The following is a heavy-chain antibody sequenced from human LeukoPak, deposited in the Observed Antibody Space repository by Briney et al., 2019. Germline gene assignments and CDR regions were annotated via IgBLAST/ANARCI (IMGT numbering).Heavy chain of an antibody. J-gene: IGHJ4*02. CDR1: GYTFTGYA. V-gene: IGHV1-3*01. Sequence: ASVKVSCKASGYTFTGYAMHWVRQAPGQRLEWMGWINAGKGNTKYSQKFQGRVTITRDTSASTAYMELSSLRSEDTAVYYCARPRGYSSGGFDYWGQGTLVTVSS. D-gene: IGHD6-19*01. CDR3: ARPRGYSSGGFDY. CDR2: INAGKGNT.